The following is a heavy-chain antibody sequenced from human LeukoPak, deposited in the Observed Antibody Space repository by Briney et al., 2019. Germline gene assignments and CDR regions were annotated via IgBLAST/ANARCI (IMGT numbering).Heavy chain of an antibody. Sequence: GASVKVFCKASGYTFTSYAMHWVGQAPGQRLEWMGWINAGNGNTKYSQKFQGRVTITRDTSASTAYMELSSLRSEDTAVYYCARGETTLRYFDYFDYWGQGTLVTVPS. CDR2: INAGNGNT. CDR3: ARGETTLRYFDYFDY. V-gene: IGHV1-3*01. J-gene: IGHJ4*02. CDR1: GYTFTSYA. D-gene: IGHD3-9*01.